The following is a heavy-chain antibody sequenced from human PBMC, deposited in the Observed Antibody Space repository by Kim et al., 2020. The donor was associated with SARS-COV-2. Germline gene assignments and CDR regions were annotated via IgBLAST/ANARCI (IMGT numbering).Heavy chain of an antibody. Sequence: GGSLRLSCAGSGFIFSSYWMHWVRQAPGKGLVWVSRITSDRNSATYADSVKGRFTISRDNAKNTLYLQMDSLRADDTAVYYCVRVLLGAGGYFQYWGQGALVTVSS. CDR3: VRVLLGAGGYFQY. CDR1: GFIFSSYW. D-gene: IGHD1-26*01. J-gene: IGHJ1*01. V-gene: IGHV3-74*01. CDR2: ITSDRNSA.